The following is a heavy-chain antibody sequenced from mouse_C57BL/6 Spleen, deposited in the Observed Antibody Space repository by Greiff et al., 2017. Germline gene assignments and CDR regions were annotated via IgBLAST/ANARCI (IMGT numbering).Heavy chain of an antibody. Sequence: VQLKESGPELVKPGASVKISCKASGYSFTDYNMNWVKQSNGKSLEWIGVINPNYGTTSYNQKFKGKATLTVDQSSSTAYMQLNRLTSEDSAVYYYAKSRQLRPFDYWGQGTTLTVSS. J-gene: IGHJ2*01. CDR2: INPNYGTT. CDR3: AKSRQLRPFDY. V-gene: IGHV1-39*01. D-gene: IGHD3-2*02. CDR1: GYSFTDYN.